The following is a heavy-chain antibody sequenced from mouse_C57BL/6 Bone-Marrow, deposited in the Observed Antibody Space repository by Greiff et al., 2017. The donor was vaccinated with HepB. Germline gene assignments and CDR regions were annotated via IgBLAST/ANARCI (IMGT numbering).Heavy chain of an antibody. D-gene: IGHD1-1*01. CDR1: GYSITSDY. CDR2: ISYSGST. V-gene: IGHV3-8*01. CDR3: ARFGTTVVAPYAMDY. Sequence: DVHLVESGPGLAKPSQTLSLTCSVTGYSITSDYWNWIRKCPGNKLEYMGYISYSGSTYYNPSLKSRISITRDTSKNQYYLQLNSVTTEDTATYYCARFGTTVVAPYAMDYWGQGTSVTVSS. J-gene: IGHJ4*01.